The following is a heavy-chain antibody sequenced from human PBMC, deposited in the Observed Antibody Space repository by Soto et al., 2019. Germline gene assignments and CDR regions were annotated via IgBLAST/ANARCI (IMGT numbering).Heavy chain of an antibody. Sequence: QVQLVQSGAEVKTPGPSLKVSCKVSGSKFSNYGISWVRQAPGHGLEWLGRIIPIFNSTKYAQSFQGRVTITADKSTSTASLELSSLRSDDTAVYYCAREGRGKKAGYNGLVSLGYWGQGTLVTVSS. CDR2: IIPIFNST. CDR1: GSKFSNYG. D-gene: IGHD2-2*02. CDR3: AREGRGKKAGYNGLVSLGY. V-gene: IGHV1-69*06. J-gene: IGHJ4*02.